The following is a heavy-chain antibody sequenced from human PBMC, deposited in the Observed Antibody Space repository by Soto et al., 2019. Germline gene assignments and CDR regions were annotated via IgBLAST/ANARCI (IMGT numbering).Heavy chain of an antibody. Sequence: PSETLSLTCTVSGGSISSSSYYWGWIRQPPGKGLEWIGSIYYSGSTYYNPSLESRVTISVDTSKNQFSLKLSSVTAADTAVYYCARGYSSSLTEYYYYYGMDVWGQGTTVTVSS. CDR1: GGSISSSSYY. D-gene: IGHD6-13*01. CDR3: ARGYSSSLTEYYYYYGMDV. CDR2: IYYSGST. J-gene: IGHJ6*02. V-gene: IGHV4-39*01.